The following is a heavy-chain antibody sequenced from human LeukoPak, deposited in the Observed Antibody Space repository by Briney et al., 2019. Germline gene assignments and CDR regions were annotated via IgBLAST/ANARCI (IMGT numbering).Heavy chain of an antibody. CDR1: GYTFTSYD. CDR2: MNPNSGNT. CDR3: ARASPHLPAAIRN. Sequence: ASVKVSCKASGYTFTSYDINWVRQATGQGLEWMGWMNPNSGNTGYAQKFQGRATMTRNTSISTAYMELSSLRSEDTAVYYCARASPHLPAAIRNWGQGTLVTVSS. V-gene: IGHV1-8*01. D-gene: IGHD2-2*02. J-gene: IGHJ4*02.